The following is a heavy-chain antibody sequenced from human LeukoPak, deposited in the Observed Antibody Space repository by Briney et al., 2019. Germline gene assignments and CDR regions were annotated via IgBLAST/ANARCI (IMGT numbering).Heavy chain of an antibody. J-gene: IGHJ4*02. CDR2: ISYDGNHQ. CDR3: VRENYGTHYFDY. Sequence: GRSLRLSCAASGFTFSRYAMYWVRQTPGKGLEWVAVISYDGNHQYYADSVKGRFTISRDNSKNMLYLQMDSLRAEDSAVYYCVRENYGTHYFDYWAREPWSPSPQ. D-gene: IGHD4-17*01. CDR1: GFTFSRYA. V-gene: IGHV3-30-3*01.